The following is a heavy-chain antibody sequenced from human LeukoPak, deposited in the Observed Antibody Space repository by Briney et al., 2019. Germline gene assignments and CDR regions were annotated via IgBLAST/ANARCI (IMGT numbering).Heavy chain of an antibody. Sequence: GGSLRLSCAASGFTFSNYAMNWVRQAPGKGLQWVSGIGGFSGTTYYTDSVKGRFTITRDNSKNTLYLQMNSLRAEDTAVYYCAKDFWSGYYPNYWGQGTLVTVSS. CDR2: IGGFSGTT. J-gene: IGHJ4*02. D-gene: IGHD3-3*01. V-gene: IGHV3-23*01. CDR3: AKDFWSGYYPNY. CDR1: GFTFSNYA.